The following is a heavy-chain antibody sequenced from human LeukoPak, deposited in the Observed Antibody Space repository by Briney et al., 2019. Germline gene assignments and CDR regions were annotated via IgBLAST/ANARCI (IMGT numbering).Heavy chain of an antibody. V-gene: IGHV4-4*07. D-gene: IGHD6-6*01. CDR2: IYTSGST. CDR1: GGSISSYY. Sequence: SETLSLTCTVSGGSISSYYWSWIRQPAGKGLEWIGRIYTSGSTNYNPSLKSRVTMSVDTSKNQFSLKLSSVTAADTAVYYCAREDSSSSNDAFDIWGQGTMVTVSS. CDR3: AREDSSSSNDAFDI. J-gene: IGHJ3*02.